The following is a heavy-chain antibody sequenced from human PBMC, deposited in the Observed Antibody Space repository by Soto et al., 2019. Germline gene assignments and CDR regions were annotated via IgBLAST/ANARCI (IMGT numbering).Heavy chain of an antibody. CDR1: GFTFSSYA. Sequence: GGSLRLSCAASGFTFSSYAMSWVRQAPGKGLEWVSAISGSGGSTYYADSVKGRFTISRDNSKNTLYLQMNSLRAEDTAVYYCARDKGSGTFSMDVWGKGTTVTVSS. CDR3: ARDKGSGTFSMDV. J-gene: IGHJ6*03. CDR2: ISGSGGST. V-gene: IGHV3-23*01. D-gene: IGHD3-10*01.